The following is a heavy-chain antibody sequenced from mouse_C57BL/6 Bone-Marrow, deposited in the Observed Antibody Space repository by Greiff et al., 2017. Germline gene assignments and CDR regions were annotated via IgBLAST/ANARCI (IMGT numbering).Heavy chain of an antibody. J-gene: IGHJ3*01. Sequence: EVHLVESGGGLVKPGGSLKLSCAASGFTFSDYGMHWVRQAPEKGLEWVAYISSGSSTIYYADTVKGRFTISRDNAKNTLFLQMTSLRSEDTAMYYCARGGMVTTGFAYWGQGTLVTVSA. D-gene: IGHD2-2*01. CDR3: ARGGMVTTGFAY. CDR1: GFTFSDYG. CDR2: ISSGSSTI. V-gene: IGHV5-17*01.